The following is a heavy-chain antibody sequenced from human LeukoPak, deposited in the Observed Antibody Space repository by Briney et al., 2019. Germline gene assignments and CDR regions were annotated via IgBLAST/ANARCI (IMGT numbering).Heavy chain of an antibody. CDR2: ITSSSSYV. Sequence: GGSLRLSCEASGFTFSSYNMNWVRQAPGKRLEWVSSITSSSSYVLYADSVKGRFTISRDNAKNSLYLQMNSLRAEDTAVYYCAELGITMIGGVWGKGTTVTISS. V-gene: IGHV3-21*01. D-gene: IGHD3-10*02. J-gene: IGHJ6*04. CDR3: AELGITMIGGV. CDR1: GFTFSSYN.